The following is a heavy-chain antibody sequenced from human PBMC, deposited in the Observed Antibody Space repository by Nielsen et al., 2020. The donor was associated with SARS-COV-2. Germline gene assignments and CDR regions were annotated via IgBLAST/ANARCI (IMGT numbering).Heavy chain of an antibody. CDR3: ARVNPTSGSWFDAFDI. CDR2: IRSKANNYAT. V-gene: IGHV3-73*01. D-gene: IGHD1-26*01. CDR1: GFIFSDSG. Sequence: GGSLRLSCAASGFIFSDSGMHWVRQASGKGLEWVGRIRSKANNYATGYAASMKGYFTISRDDSKNTAYLLMNSLKIDDTAVYYCARVNPTSGSWFDAFDIWGQGTLVTVSS. J-gene: IGHJ3*02.